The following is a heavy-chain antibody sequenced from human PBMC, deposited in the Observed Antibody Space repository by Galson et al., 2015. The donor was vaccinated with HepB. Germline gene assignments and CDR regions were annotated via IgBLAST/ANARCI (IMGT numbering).Heavy chain of an antibody. J-gene: IGHJ4*02. Sequence: SLRLSCAASGFTFSSYSMNWVRQAPGKGLEWVSYISSSSSTIYYADSVKGRFTISRDNAKNSLYLQMNSLRDEDTAVYYCARGGYYGSGSSSLALWGQGTLVTVSS. CDR2: ISSSSSTI. CDR3: ARGGYYGSGSSSLAL. D-gene: IGHD3-10*01. CDR1: GFTFSSYS. V-gene: IGHV3-48*02.